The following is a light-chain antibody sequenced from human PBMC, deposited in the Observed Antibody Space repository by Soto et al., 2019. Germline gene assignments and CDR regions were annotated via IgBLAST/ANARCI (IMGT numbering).Light chain of an antibody. V-gene: IGKV4-1*01. CDR1: QSVLYSSNNKNY. CDR3: QQYYSTSYT. J-gene: IGKJ2*01. Sequence: DIVMTQSPDSLAVSLGERATINCKSSQSVLYSSNNKNYLAWYQQKPGQPPKLLIYWASTRESGVPDRFSGSGSGTDFTLTISSLQAEDVAVYYCQQYYSTSYTFDQGTKREIK. CDR2: WAS.